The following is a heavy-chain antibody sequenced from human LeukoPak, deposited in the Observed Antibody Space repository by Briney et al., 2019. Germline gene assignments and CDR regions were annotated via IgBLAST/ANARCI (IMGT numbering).Heavy chain of an antibody. J-gene: IGHJ5*02. CDR3: ARDAGWNWFDP. CDR2: ISSSSSYI. V-gene: IGHV3-21*01. D-gene: IGHD6-19*01. Sequence: GVLRLSCAASGFNFSSYSMNWVRQAPGKGLEWVSSISSSSSYIYYADSVKGRFTISRDNAKNSLYLQMNSLRAEDTAVYYCARDAGWNWFDPWGQGTLVTVSS. CDR1: GFNFSSYS.